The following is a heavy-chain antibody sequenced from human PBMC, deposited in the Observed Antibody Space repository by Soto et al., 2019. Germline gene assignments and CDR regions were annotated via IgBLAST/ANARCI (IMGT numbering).Heavy chain of an antibody. CDR2: INHSGST. Sequence: PSETLSLTCAVYGGSFSGYYWSWIRQPPGKGLEWIGEINHSGSTNYNPSLKSRVTISVDTSKNQFSLKLSSVTAADTAVYYCARYCSSTSCYLGYYYYGMDVWGQGTTVTVSS. V-gene: IGHV4-34*01. J-gene: IGHJ6*02. CDR1: GGSFSGYY. CDR3: ARYCSSTSCYLGYYYYGMDV. D-gene: IGHD2-2*01.